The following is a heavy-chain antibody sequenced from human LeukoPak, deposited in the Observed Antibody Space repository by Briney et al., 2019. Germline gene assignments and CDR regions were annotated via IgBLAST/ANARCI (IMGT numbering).Heavy chain of an antibody. J-gene: IGHJ4*02. V-gene: IGHV3-7*03. CDR2: IKQEGGEK. D-gene: IGHD6-13*01. CDR3: ARGPTGSWFAFYY. Sequence: PGGSLRLSCAASGFTFKTFWMSWVRQAPGRGLEWVANIKQEGGEKYYVDSVKGRFTISRDNARNSLYLQMNSLRAEDTAVYYCARGPTGSWFAFYYWGQGTPVTASS. CDR1: GFTFKTFW.